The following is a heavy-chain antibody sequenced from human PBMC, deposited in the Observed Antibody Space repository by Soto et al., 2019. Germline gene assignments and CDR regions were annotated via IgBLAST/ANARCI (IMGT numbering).Heavy chain of an antibody. D-gene: IGHD3-22*01. Sequence: SVKVSCKASGGTFSSCAISWVRQAPGQGLEWMGGIIPIFGTADYAQKFQGRVTITADKSTSTAYMELSSLRSEDTAVYYCARDEAPYYYDSSGYYMGNWFDPWGQGTLVTVSS. J-gene: IGHJ5*02. V-gene: IGHV1-69*06. CDR1: GGTFSSCA. CDR2: IIPIFGTA. CDR3: ARDEAPYYYDSSGYYMGNWFDP.